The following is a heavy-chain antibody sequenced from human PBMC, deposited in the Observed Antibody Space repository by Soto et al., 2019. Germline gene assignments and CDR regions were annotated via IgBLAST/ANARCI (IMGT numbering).Heavy chain of an antibody. CDR1: GFSFSDYY. CDR3: VASAVVARDY. J-gene: IGHJ4*02. Sequence: QVHRVESGGGLVKPGGSLRLSCAASGFSFSDYYMGWIRQAPGKGLEWISYISSSGSATYYADSVKGRFTISRDNAKNLLFLQMNGLRAEDTALYYCVASAVVARDYWGQGTLVTVSS. CDR2: ISSSGSAT. D-gene: IGHD2-15*01. V-gene: IGHV3-11*01.